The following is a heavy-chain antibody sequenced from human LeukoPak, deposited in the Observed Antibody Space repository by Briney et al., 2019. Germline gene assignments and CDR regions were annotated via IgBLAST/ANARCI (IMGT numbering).Heavy chain of an antibody. CDR1: GFTFSDYW. V-gene: IGHV3-7*01. Sequence: PGGSLRLSCAASGFTFSDYWMSWVRQAPGKGLEWVANIKLDGSEKYYVDSVKGRFTVSRDNAKNSLFLQMNSLRAEDTAVYYCAKDRNSDFTVDAFDIWGQGTMVTVSS. J-gene: IGHJ3*02. D-gene: IGHD3-3*01. CDR3: AKDRNSDFTVDAFDI. CDR2: IKLDGSEK.